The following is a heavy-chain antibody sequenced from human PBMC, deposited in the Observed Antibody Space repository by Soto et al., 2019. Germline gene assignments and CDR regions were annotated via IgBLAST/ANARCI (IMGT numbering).Heavy chain of an antibody. J-gene: IGHJ3*02. CDR1: GFACSRHG. Sequence: GGSLRLSCAASGFACSRHGLHWVRQAPGKGLEYVSAISGDAFSTYYANSVKGRFTISRDNSKNTLYLQMGSLRTEDMAVYYCAREKAAFDAFDIWGQGTMVTV. V-gene: IGHV3-64*01. CDR2: ISGDAFST. CDR3: AREKAAFDAFDI. D-gene: IGHD2-15*01.